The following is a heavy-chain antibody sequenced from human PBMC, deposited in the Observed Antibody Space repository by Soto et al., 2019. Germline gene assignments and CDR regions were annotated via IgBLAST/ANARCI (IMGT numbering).Heavy chain of an antibody. J-gene: IGHJ4*02. V-gene: IGHV1-69*05. CDR1: GGTYSSCA. CDR3: ARDPIVVVPAAIGSRGPFDY. D-gene: IGHD2-2*02. Sequence: ASVKVSCKDSGGTYSSCAISWVRQAPGQGLEWMGGIIPIFGTANYAQKLQGRVTMTTDTSTSTAYMELRSLRSDDTAVYYCARDPIVVVPAAIGSRGPFDYWGQGTLVTVSS. CDR2: IIPIFGTA.